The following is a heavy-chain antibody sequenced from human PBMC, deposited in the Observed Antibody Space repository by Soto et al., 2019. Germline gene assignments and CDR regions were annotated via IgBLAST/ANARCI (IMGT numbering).Heavy chain of an antibody. D-gene: IGHD2-2*01. Sequence: ASETLSLTCTVSGGSISSGGYYWGWIRQHPGKGLEWIGYIYYSGSTKSNPSLKSRVTISVDTSKNQVSLKLSSVTAADSAVYFCARARYQLLHPYYYGMDVWGQGTTVTVSS. J-gene: IGHJ6*02. CDR1: GGSISSGGYY. CDR2: IYYSGST. V-gene: IGHV4-61*08. CDR3: ARARYQLLHPYYYGMDV.